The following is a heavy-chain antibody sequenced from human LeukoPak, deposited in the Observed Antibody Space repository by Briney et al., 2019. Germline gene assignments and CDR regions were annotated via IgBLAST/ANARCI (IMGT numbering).Heavy chain of an antibody. J-gene: IGHJ4*02. D-gene: IGHD3-22*01. CDR3: VRDNSRGQSLGVIY. CDR1: GFDLSTYE. CDR2: ITISGHTK. Sequence: GGSLRLSCAASGFDLSTYEMNWVRQAPGKGLEWIADITISGHTKNYADSVKGRFTISRDNAKNSLYLQMNSLRAEDTAVYYCVRDNSRGQSLGVIYWGQGSLVTVSS. V-gene: IGHV3-48*03.